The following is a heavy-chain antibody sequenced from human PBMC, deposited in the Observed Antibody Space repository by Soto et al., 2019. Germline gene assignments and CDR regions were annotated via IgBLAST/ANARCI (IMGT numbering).Heavy chain of an antibody. Sequence: LSLTCTVSGGSISSGDYYWSWIRQPPGKGLEWIGYIYYSGSTYYNPSLKSRVTISVDTSKNQFSLKLSSVTAADTAVYYCARGGTLANRGFDYWGQGTLVTVSS. D-gene: IGHD1-1*01. V-gene: IGHV4-30-4*01. CDR1: GGSISSGDYY. CDR3: ARGGTLANRGFDY. CDR2: IYYSGST. J-gene: IGHJ4*02.